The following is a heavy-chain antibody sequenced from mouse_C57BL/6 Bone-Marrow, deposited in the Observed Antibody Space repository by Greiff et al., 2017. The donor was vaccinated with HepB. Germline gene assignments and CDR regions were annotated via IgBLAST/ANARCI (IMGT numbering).Heavy chain of an antibody. Sequence: EVKLQESGPGLVKPSQSLSLTCSVTGYSITSGYYWNWIRQFPGNKLEWMGYISYDGSNNYNPSLKNRISITRDTSTNQFFLKLNSVTTEDTATYYCARERLYLYAMDYWGQGTSVTVSS. CDR1: GYSITSGYY. V-gene: IGHV3-6*01. CDR3: ARERLYLYAMDY. CDR2: ISYDGSN. D-gene: IGHD5-1*01. J-gene: IGHJ4*01.